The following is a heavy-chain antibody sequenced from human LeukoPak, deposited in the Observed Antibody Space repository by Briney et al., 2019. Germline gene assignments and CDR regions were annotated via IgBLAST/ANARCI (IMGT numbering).Heavy chain of an antibody. CDR3: ARAGSRYSYGGSRGGGHFDY. D-gene: IGHD5-18*01. J-gene: IGHJ4*02. CDR1: GYSISSGYY. V-gene: IGHV4-38-2*02. CDR2: IYPTGST. Sequence: SETLSLTCTVSGYSISSGYYWGWLRQPPGKGLEWIGNIYPTGSTYYNPSLKSRVTISVDTSKNQFSLKLSSVTAADTAVYYCARAGSRYSYGGSRGGGHFDYWGQGTLVTVSS.